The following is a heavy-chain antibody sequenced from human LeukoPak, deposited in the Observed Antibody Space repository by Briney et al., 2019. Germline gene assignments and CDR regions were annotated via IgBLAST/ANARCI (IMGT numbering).Heavy chain of an antibody. J-gene: IGHJ4*02. Sequence: GGSLRLSCAAAGLTFSSYWMSWVRQAPGKGLEWVANMKYDGSEKYYVDSVKGRFIISRDNAKNSLYLQMNSLRAEDTAVYYCARDIEAAGLFLDYWGQGTLVTVSS. V-gene: IGHV3-7*01. CDR2: MKYDGSEK. CDR1: GLTFSSYW. CDR3: ARDIEAAGLFLDY. D-gene: IGHD6-13*01.